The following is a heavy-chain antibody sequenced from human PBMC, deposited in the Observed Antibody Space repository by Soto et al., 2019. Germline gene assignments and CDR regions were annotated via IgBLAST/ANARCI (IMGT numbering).Heavy chain of an antibody. D-gene: IGHD4-17*01. CDR1: GGSFSGYY. V-gene: IGHV4-34*01. Sequence: ASETLSLTCAVYGGSFSGYYWSWIRQPPGKGLEWIGEINHSGSTNYNPSLKSRVTISVDTSKNQFPLKLSSVTAADTAVYYCARGLAVTLDYWGQGTLVTVSS. CDR3: ARGLAVTLDY. J-gene: IGHJ4*02. CDR2: INHSGST.